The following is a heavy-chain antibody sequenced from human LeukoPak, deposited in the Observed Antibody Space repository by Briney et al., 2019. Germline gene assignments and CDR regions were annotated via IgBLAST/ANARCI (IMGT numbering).Heavy chain of an antibody. Sequence: GGPLRLSCAASVFTLSSYSMNWVRQAPGKGLEWVSYISSSSSTIYYADSVKGRFTISRDNAKNSLYLQMNSLRDDDTAVYYCARGGGGYTAMVPYYYYYYGMDVWGQGTTVTVSS. V-gene: IGHV3-48*02. D-gene: IGHD5-18*01. CDR3: ARGGGGYTAMVPYYYYYYGMDV. J-gene: IGHJ6*02. CDR1: VFTLSSYS. CDR2: ISSSSSTI.